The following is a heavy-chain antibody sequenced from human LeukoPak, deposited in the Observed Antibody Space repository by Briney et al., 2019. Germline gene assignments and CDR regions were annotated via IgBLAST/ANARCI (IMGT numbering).Heavy chain of an antibody. CDR2: ISSSSSYI. V-gene: IGHV3-21*01. Sequence: GGSLRLSCAASGFTFSSYSMNWVRQAPGKGLEWVSCISSSSSYIYYADSVKGRFTISRDNAKNSLYLQMNSLRVEDAAVYYCARDPYSGTYGNTYYYYMDVWGKGTTVTISS. CDR3: ARDPYSGTYGNTYYYYMDV. D-gene: IGHD1-26*01. J-gene: IGHJ6*03. CDR1: GFTFSSYS.